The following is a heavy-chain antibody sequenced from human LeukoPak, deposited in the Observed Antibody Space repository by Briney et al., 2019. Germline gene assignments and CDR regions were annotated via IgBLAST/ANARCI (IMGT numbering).Heavy chain of an antibody. D-gene: IGHD2-2*01. CDR2: IYSGGST. V-gene: IGHV3-53*01. CDR3: ARVRLGCSSTSCYYYYYMDV. Sequence: QPGGSLRLSCAASGFTVSSNYMSWVRQAPGKGLEWVSVIYSGGSTYYADSVKGRFTISRDNSKNTLYLQMNSLRAEDTAVYYCARVRLGCSSTSCYYYYYMDVWGKGTTVTVSS. CDR1: GFTVSSNY. J-gene: IGHJ6*03.